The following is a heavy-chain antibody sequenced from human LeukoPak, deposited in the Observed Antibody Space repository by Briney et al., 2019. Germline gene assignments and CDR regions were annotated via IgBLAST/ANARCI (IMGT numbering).Heavy chain of an antibody. CDR3: ARDSDWGYYDSSGYLGY. Sequence: GGSLRLSCAASGFTFSSYAMSWVRQAPGKGLEWVSVVSGSNTGTYYADSVKGRFTISRDNSKNTLYLQMNSLRAEDTALYYCARDSDWGYYDSSGYLGYRGQGTLVTVSS. CDR1: GFTFSSYA. CDR2: VSGSNTGT. J-gene: IGHJ4*02. D-gene: IGHD3-22*01. V-gene: IGHV3-23*01.